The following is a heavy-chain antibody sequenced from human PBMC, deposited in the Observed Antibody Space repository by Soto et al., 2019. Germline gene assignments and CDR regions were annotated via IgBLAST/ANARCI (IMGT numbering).Heavy chain of an antibody. CDR1: GGSISSGDYY. CDR3: ARSFSDWYYFDY. J-gene: IGHJ4*02. V-gene: IGHV4-31*03. CDR2: IYYSGST. Sequence: PSETLSLTCTVSGGSISSGDYYWSWIRQHPGKGLEWIGYIYYSGSTYYNPSLKSRVTISVDTSKNQFSLKLSSVTAADTAVYYCARSFSDWYYFDYWGPGTLVTVSS. D-gene: IGHD6-19*01.